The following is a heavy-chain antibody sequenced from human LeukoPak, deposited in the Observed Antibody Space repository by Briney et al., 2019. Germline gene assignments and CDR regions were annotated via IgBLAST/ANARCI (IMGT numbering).Heavy chain of an antibody. CDR3: AELGTTMIGGV. J-gene: IGHJ6*04. V-gene: IGHV3-48*04. CDR1: GFKFRSYG. Sequence: GGSLRLSCAASGFKFRSYGMHWVRQAPGKGLEWVSYISSSGSTIYYADSVKGRFTISRDNAKNSLYLQMNSLRAEDTAVYYCAELGTTMIGGVWGKGTTVTISS. D-gene: IGHD3-10*02. CDR2: ISSSGSTI.